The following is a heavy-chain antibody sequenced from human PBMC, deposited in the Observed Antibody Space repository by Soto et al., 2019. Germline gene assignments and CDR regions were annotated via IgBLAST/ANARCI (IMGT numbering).Heavy chain of an antibody. J-gene: IGHJ6*02. CDR2: ILSDGSNK. Sequence: QVQLVESGGGVVQPGRSLRLSCAASGFTFSSYAMHWVRQAPGKGLEWVAVILSDGSNKWYVDSVKGRFTISRDNSKNTLYLQMTSLGAEVTAVYYCARDVFQEDVWGQGTTVTVSS. V-gene: IGHV3-30-3*01. CDR3: ARDVFQEDV. CDR1: GFTFSSYA.